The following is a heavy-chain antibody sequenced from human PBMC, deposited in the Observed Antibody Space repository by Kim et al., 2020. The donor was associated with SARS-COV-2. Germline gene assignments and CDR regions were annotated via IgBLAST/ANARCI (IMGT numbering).Heavy chain of an antibody. CDR3: ATVPIHYYRSGSLTHNWFDS. V-gene: IGHV1-18*01. CDR1: GNTFSNYG. Sequence: ASVKVSCTASGNTFSNYGISWVRQAPGQGLEGMGWISGYNGDTKNAQNLQDRVTMTIDTFTTTAYMELRSLKSDDTAVYYCATVPIHYYRSGSLTHNWFDSWGQGTLVTVSS. D-gene: IGHD3-10*01. CDR2: ISGYNGDT. J-gene: IGHJ5*01.